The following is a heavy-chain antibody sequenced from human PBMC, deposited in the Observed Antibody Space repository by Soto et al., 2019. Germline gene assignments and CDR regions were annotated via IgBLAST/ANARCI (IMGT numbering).Heavy chain of an antibody. J-gene: IGHJ6*02. CDR1: GFTFSSYG. CDR2: ISFDGSNK. D-gene: IGHD5-12*01. Sequence: GGSLRLSCAASGFTFSSYGMHWVRQAPGKGLEWVAVISFDGSNKYYADSEKGRFTISRDNSKNTLYLQMNDLRSEDTAVYYCARVPADLVAILYSYPQGGREQMSDMDVWGQGTTVNVSS. CDR3: ARVPADLVAILYSYPQGGREQMSDMDV. V-gene: IGHV3-30*19.